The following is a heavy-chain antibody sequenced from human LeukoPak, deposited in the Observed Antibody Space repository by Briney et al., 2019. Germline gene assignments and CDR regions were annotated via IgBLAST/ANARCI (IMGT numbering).Heavy chain of an antibody. CDR3: ARDTARGVPLY. D-gene: IGHD3-10*01. V-gene: IGHV3-30*04. Sequence: GGSLRLSCAASGFTFSSYAMHWVRQAPGKGLEWVAVISYDGSNKYYADSVKGRFTISRDNSKNTLYLQMNSLRAKDTAVYYCARDTARGVPLYWGQGALVTVSS. CDR1: GFTFSSYA. J-gene: IGHJ4*02. CDR2: ISYDGSNK.